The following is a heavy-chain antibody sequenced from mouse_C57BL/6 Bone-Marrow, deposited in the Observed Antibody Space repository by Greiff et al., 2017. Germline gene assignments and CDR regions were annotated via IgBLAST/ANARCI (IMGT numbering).Heavy chain of an antibody. CDR1: GFNIKDDY. D-gene: IGHD1-1*01. CDR2: IDPENGDT. Sequence: VQLQQSGAELVRPGASVKLSCTASGFNIKDDYMHWVKQRPEQGLEWIGWIDPENGDTASASKFQGKATITADTSSNTAYLQLRSLTSEDTAVFYCTFTTVVAPFAYWGQGTLVTVSA. CDR3: TFTTVVAPFAY. V-gene: IGHV14-4*01. J-gene: IGHJ3*01.